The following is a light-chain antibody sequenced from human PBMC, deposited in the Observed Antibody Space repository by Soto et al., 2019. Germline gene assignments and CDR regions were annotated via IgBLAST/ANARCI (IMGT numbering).Light chain of an antibody. V-gene: IGKV3-11*01. Sequence: EIVLTQSPATLSLSPGEGATLSCRASQSVSSYLAWYQQKPGQAHRLLIYDASNRATGIPARFSGSGSGTDFTLTISGLEPEDFAVYYCQQRSNWPPTITFGQGTRLEIK. CDR3: QQRSNWPPTIT. CDR1: QSVSSY. CDR2: DAS. J-gene: IGKJ5*01.